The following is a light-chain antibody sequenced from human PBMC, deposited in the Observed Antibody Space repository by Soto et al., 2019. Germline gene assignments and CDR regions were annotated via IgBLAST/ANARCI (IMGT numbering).Light chain of an antibody. V-gene: IGLV2-14*01. CDR3: SSYTSTSTLVV. CDR2: EVN. CDR1: SSDVGTYNY. Sequence: QSALTQPASVSASPGQSITISCTGTSSDVGTYNYVSWYQQHPGKAPKLMIYEVNNRPSGVSNRFSGSKSGNTASLTISGLQAEDEADYYCSSYTSTSTLVVFGGGTKLTVL. J-gene: IGLJ2*01.